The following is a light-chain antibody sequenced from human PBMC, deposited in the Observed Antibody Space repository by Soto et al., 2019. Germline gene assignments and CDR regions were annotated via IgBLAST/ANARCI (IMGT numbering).Light chain of an antibody. CDR3: QSYDSSLSGLGV. CDR1: SSNIGAGYD. Sequence: QSVLTQPPSVSGAPGQRVTISCTGSSSNIGAGYDVHWYQQLPGTAPKLLIYGNSNRPSGVPDRFSGSKSGTSASQAITGLQAEDEADYCCQSYDSSLSGLGVFGGGTKLTVL. J-gene: IGLJ2*01. V-gene: IGLV1-40*01. CDR2: GNS.